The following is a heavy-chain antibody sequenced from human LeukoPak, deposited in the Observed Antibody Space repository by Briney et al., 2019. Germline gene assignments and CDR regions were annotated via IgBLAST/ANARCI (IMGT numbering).Heavy chain of an antibody. D-gene: IGHD3-22*01. Sequence: PGGSLRLSCAASGFTFSSYSMNWVRQAPGKGLGWVSSISSSSSYIYYADSVKGRFTISRDNAKNSLYLQMNSLGAEDTAVYYCARAEGYYDSSGNDAFDIWGQGTMVTVSS. CDR2: ISSSSSYI. CDR3: ARAEGYYDSSGNDAFDI. J-gene: IGHJ3*02. V-gene: IGHV3-21*01. CDR1: GFTFSSYS.